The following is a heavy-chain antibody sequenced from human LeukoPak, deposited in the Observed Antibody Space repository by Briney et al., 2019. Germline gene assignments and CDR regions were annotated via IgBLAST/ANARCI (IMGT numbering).Heavy chain of an antibody. J-gene: IGHJ5*02. CDR1: GFIFSGYA. CDR3: AKVASRITIFGVVTDNWFDP. Sequence: SGGSLRLSCAASGFIFSGYAMHWVRQAPGKGLEWVSAISGSGGSTYYADSVKGRFTISRDNSKNTLYLQMNSLRAEDTAVYYCAKVASRITIFGVVTDNWFDPWGQGTLVTVSS. D-gene: IGHD3-3*01. V-gene: IGHV3-23*01. CDR2: ISGSGGST.